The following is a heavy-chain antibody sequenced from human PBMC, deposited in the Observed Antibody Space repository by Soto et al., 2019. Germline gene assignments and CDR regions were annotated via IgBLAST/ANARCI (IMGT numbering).Heavy chain of an antibody. D-gene: IGHD3-10*01. CDR2: IYYSGST. CDR1: GVSISSGGYC. V-gene: IGHV4-31*03. Sequence: PSEPLSLTCSVSGVSISSGGYCWSWIRQHPGKGLEWIGYIYYSGSTYYNPSLKSRVTISVDTSKNQFSLKLSSVTAADTAVYYCVLWPPYCFDYWGQGTLVTVSS. CDR3: VLWPPYCFDY. J-gene: IGHJ4*02.